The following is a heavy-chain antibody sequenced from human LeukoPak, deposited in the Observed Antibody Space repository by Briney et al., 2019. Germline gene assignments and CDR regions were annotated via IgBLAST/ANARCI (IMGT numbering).Heavy chain of an antibody. CDR2: INHSGST. D-gene: IGHD6-19*01. CDR1: GGSFSGYY. CDR3: ARVGQWLAYYFDY. J-gene: IGHJ4*02. Sequence: SETLSLTCAVYGGSFSGYYWSWIRQPPGKGLEWIGEINHSGSTNYNPSLKSRVTISVDTSKNQFSLKLSSVTAADTAVYYCARVGQWLAYYFDYWGRGTLVTVSS. V-gene: IGHV4-34*01.